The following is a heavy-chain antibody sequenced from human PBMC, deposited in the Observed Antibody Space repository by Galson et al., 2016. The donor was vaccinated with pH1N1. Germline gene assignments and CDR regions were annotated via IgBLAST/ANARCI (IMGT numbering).Heavy chain of an antibody. J-gene: IGHJ3*01. CDR1: GFTSSSWH. V-gene: IGHV3-48*04. CDR2: ITYTSATI. D-gene: IGHD4-23*01. Sequence: SLRLSCAASGFTSSSWHMDWVRQAPGEGLEWISFITYTSATIYYADSVKGRFTVSRDNAKNSLYLQMNSLRAEDTAVYYCARPGNYDGDRRGAFDLWGQETMVTVSP. CDR3: ARPGNYDGDRRGAFDL.